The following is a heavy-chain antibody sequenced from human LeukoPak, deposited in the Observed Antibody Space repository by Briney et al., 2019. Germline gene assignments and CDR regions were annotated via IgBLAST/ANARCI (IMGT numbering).Heavy chain of an antibody. CDR2: IIPIFGTA. J-gene: IGHJ2*01. D-gene: IGHD5-24*01. CDR3: ARGGDGMATIQINWYFDL. Sequence: ASVKVSCKASGGTFSSYAISWVRQAPGQGLEWMGGIIPIFGTANYAQKFQGRVTITTDESTSTAYMELSSLRSEDTAVYYCARGGDGMATIQINWYFDLWGRGTLVTVSS. V-gene: IGHV1-69*05. CDR1: GGTFSSYA.